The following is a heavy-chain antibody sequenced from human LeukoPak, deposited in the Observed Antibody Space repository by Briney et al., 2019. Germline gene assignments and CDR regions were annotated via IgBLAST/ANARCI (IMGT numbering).Heavy chain of an antibody. CDR1: GGSFSGYY. CDR2: INHSGST. Sequence: PSETLSLTCAVYGGSFSGYYWSWLRQPPGEGLEWIGEINHSGSTNYNPSLKSRVTISVDTSKNQFSLKLSPVTAADTAVYYCASILATAAGDFDYWGQGTLVTVSS. CDR3: ASILATAAGDFDY. V-gene: IGHV4-34*01. J-gene: IGHJ4*02. D-gene: IGHD6-13*01.